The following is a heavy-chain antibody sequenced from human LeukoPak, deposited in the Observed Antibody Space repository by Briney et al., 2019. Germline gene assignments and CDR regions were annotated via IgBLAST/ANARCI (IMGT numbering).Heavy chain of an antibody. J-gene: IGHJ6*02. CDR3: ARSIAVAGTGFYYYYGMDV. CDR2: FDPEHGET. D-gene: IGHD6-19*01. V-gene: IGHV1-24*01. Sequence: ASVKVSCKVPRCTLSELSMHWVRQAPGKGLEWMGGFDPEHGETFYAQKFQGRVTITADESTSTAYMELSSLRSEDTAVYYCARSIAVAGTGFYYYYGMDVWGQGTTVTVSS. CDR1: RCTLSELS.